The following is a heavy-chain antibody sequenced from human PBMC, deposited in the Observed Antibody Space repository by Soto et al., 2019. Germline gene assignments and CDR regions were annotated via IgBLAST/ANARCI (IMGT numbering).Heavy chain of an antibody. CDR1: GFTFSNYA. J-gene: IGHJ4*02. CDR3: AKRPLTAAGFDY. V-gene: IGHV3-23*01. CDR2: ITGSGGGT. D-gene: IGHD6-13*01. Sequence: EVQLLESGGGLVQPGGSLRLSCAASGFTFSNYAMTWVRQAPGKGLEWVSVITGSGGGTYFVDSVKGRFTISSDNSKNTVDLQMNSLRAEDTAVYYCAKRPLTAAGFDYWGQGTLVTVSS.